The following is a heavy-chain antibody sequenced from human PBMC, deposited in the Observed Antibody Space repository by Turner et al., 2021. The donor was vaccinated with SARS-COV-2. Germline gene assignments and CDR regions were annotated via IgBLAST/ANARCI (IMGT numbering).Heavy chain of an antibody. D-gene: IGHD6-13*01. CDR1: GGSIRSSSYY. J-gene: IGHJ5*02. CDR3: ARHWEVAAAAYLARFDP. V-gene: IGHV4-39*01. CDR2: IYYGGST. Sequence: QLQLQESGPGLVRPSETLSLTCTVSGGSIRSSSYYWGWIRQPPGKGLEWIGSIYYGGSTYYNPSLKSRVTISVDTSKNQFSLKLTSVTAADTAVYFCARHWEVAAAAYLARFDPWGQGTLVTVSS.